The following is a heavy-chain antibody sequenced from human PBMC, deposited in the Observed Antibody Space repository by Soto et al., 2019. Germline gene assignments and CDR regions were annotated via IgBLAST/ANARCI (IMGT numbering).Heavy chain of an antibody. J-gene: IGHJ3*02. CDR1: GFTFSSYT. CDR2: ISYDGST. V-gene: IGHV3-30*14. CDR3: ARIIAVAGGDAFDI. Sequence: PGGYLRLSCAASGFTFSSYTMHWVRQAPGKGLEWVAVISYDGSTYYADSVKGRFTISRDNSKNTLYLQMNSLRAEDTAVYYCARIIAVAGGDAFDIWGQGTMVTVSS. D-gene: IGHD6-19*01.